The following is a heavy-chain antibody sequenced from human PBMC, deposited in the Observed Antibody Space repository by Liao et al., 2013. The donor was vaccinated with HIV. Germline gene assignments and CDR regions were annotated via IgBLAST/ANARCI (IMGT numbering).Heavy chain of an antibody. V-gene: IGHV4-34*01. CDR1: GGSFSGYY. CDR3: ARVAWEPTANYFDY. CDR2: INHSGNT. D-gene: IGHD1-14*01. Sequence: QVQLQQWGAGLLKPSETLSLTCAVYGGSFSGYYWTWIRQSPGKGLEWIGEINHSGNTNYNPSLKSRVTISVDASKNQFSLNLRSVTAAETAVYFCARVAWEPTANYFDYWGQGTVVTVSS. J-gene: IGHJ4*02.